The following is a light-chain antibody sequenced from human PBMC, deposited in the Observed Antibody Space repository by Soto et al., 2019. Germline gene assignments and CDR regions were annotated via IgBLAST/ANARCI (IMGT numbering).Light chain of an antibody. J-gene: IGKJ2*01. Sequence: DIQLPQSPSPLSASVGARVTITCRATQGINGWLAWYQKTAGKAPNLLISKASTLQSVGPPSFSGSRSLTEFTLTNSSLQPDDFATYYCQQYNNYPYNFGQGTKLESK. CDR3: QQYNNYPYN. V-gene: IGKV1-5*03. CDR1: QGINGW. CDR2: KAS.